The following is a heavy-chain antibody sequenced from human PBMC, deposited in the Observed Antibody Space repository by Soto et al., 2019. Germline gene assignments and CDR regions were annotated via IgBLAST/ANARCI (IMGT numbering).Heavy chain of an antibody. CDR3: ARTNVRGNYFYSLDV. CDR1: GYTFTAYY. J-gene: IGHJ6*02. D-gene: IGHD3-10*02. CDR2: INPNSGGT. Sequence: ASVKVSCKASGYTFTAYYIHWVRQAPGQGLEWMGWINPNSGGTHYAQKFQGRVTMTGDTSLSTAYMELTSLRSDDTAVYYCARTNVRGNYFYSLDVWGQGTTVTVSS. V-gene: IGHV1-2*02.